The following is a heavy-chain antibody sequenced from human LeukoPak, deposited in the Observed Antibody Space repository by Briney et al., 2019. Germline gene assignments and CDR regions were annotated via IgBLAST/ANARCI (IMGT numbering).Heavy chain of an antibody. J-gene: IGHJ4*02. D-gene: IGHD3/OR15-3a*01. V-gene: IGHV3-30*02. CDR1: GFTFSSYG. CDR2: IRYDGSNK. CDR3: ARVSWTGYFFDY. Sequence: GGSLRLSCAASGFTFSSYGMHWVRQAPGKGLEWVAFIRYDGSNKYYADSVKGRFTISRDNAKNSLSLQMNSLRAEDTAVYYCARVSWTGYFFDYWGQGTLVTVSS.